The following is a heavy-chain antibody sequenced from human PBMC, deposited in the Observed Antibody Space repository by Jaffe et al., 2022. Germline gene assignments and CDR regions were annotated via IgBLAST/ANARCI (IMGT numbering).Heavy chain of an antibody. J-gene: IGHJ4*02. CDR2: IYHSGST. Sequence: QVQLQESGPGLVKPSETLSLTCAVSGYSISSGYYWGWIRQPPGKGLEWIGSIYHSGSTYYNPSLKSRVTISVDTSKNQFSLKLSSVTAADTAVYYCASQPNYDILTGYFDYWGQGTLVTVSS. CDR3: ASQPNYDILTGYFDY. V-gene: IGHV4-38-2*01. D-gene: IGHD3-9*01. CDR1: GYSISSGYY.